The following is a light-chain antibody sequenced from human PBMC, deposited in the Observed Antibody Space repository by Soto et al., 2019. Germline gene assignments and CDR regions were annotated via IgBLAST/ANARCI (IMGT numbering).Light chain of an antibody. J-gene: IGKJ1*01. CDR2: GAS. Sequence: EIVLTQSPGTLSLSPGERATLSCRASQSVRASYLAWLQQKPGQAPRLLIYGASSRATGIPDRFSGSGSGTDLTLTISRLENEDFAVYYCQQYGSPWTFGQGTKVDIK. V-gene: IGKV3-20*01. CDR1: QSVRASY. CDR3: QQYGSPWT.